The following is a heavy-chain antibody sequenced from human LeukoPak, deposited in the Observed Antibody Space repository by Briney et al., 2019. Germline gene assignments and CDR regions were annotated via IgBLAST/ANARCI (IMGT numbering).Heavy chain of an antibody. CDR1: GYNFSAYG. Sequence: ASVKVSCRASGYNFSAYGMTWVRQAPGQGLEWMGWVTSDNRDTKYAPKFQGRVTMTTDMSSTTAYMELRRLRSDDTAVYYCARGSHEYWNDYWGQGTLVTVSS. CDR2: VTSDNRDT. V-gene: IGHV1-18*01. CDR3: ARGSHEYWNDY. J-gene: IGHJ4*02. D-gene: IGHD1-1*01.